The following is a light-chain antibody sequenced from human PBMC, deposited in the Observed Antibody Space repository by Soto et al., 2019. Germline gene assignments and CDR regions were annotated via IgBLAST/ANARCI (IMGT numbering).Light chain of an antibody. V-gene: IGKV3-15*01. CDR2: GAS. J-gene: IGKJ1*01. CDR3: QQYKKWPWA. CDR1: HSVSSC. Sequence: IEMTQSPTTLSASLGDRATLFCRASHSVSSCLAWYQQNPGQAPRLLISGASNMASGVPARFSGSGSATQFNLTISSLQPEDFGFYYCQQYKKWPWAFGRGTKVDIK.